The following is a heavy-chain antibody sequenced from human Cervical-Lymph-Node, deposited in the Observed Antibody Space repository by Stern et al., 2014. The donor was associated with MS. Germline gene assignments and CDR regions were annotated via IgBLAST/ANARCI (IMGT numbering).Heavy chain of an antibody. Sequence: QLQLQESGPGLVKPSETLSLTCAVSNGFISSVNWWSWVRQSPAKGLEWIGEIYHTGGITYNPSFRSRAPISVDKSKNQLSLDLTSVTAADTAVYYCARRGGDHLVRFDNWGQGTLVSVSS. CDR1: NGFISSVNW. V-gene: IGHV4-4*02. CDR3: ARRGGDHLVRFDN. CDR2: IYHTGGI. J-gene: IGHJ4*02. D-gene: IGHD2-8*02.